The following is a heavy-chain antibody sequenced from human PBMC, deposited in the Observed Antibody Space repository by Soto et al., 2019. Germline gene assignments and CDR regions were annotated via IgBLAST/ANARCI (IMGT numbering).Heavy chain of an antibody. Sequence: LALTCAVSGGSISSTNWWNWVRQPPGKGLEWIGEIDHSGSTNYNPSLKSRVTMSVDKPKNQFSLKLSSVTAADTAVYYCVRDSGNGWKDYWGQGTLVTVSS. D-gene: IGHD6-19*01. CDR2: IDHSGST. CDR3: VRDSGNGWKDY. V-gene: IGHV4-4*02. J-gene: IGHJ4*02. CDR1: GGSISSTNW.